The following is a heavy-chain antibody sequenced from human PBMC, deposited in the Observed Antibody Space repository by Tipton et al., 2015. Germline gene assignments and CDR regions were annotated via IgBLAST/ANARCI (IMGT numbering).Heavy chain of an antibody. D-gene: IGHD5-12*01. CDR1: GGSTSSYY. CDR2: INHTGST. V-gene: IGHV4-34*01. J-gene: IGHJ5*02. Sequence: TLSLTCAVSGGSTSSYYWSWIRQPPGKGLEWIGEINHTGSTKYTPSLKSRVFISVDTSKKQFSLRLSSMTAADTAVYYCATGQVAGWFDPWGQGTLVTVSS. CDR3: ATGQVAGWFDP.